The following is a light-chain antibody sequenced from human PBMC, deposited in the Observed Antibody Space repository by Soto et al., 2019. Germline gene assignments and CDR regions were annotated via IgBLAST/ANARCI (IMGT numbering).Light chain of an antibody. CDR2: ERN. CDR3: CSYAGSSTFEV. J-gene: IGLJ3*02. Sequence: QSALTQPASVSGSPGQSITISCTGTSSDVGSYQLVSWYQQHPGKAPKVMIYERNKRPSGVSNRFSGSKSGNTASLTISGLQAEDEADYYCCSYAGSSTFEVFGGGTKLTVL. CDR1: SSDVGSYQL. V-gene: IGLV2-23*03.